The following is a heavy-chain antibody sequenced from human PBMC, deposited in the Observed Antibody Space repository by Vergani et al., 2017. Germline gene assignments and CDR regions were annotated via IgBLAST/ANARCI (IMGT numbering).Heavy chain of an antibody. CDR3: AKDHCSSTSCYQFGYFQH. D-gene: IGHD2-2*01. V-gene: IGHV3-23*01. CDR2: ISGSGGST. J-gene: IGHJ1*01. Sequence: EVQLLESGGGLVQPGGSLRLSCAASGFTFSSYAMSWVRQAPGKGREWVSAISGSGGSTDYADSVKGRFPSSRDNSKNTLYLQMNSLSAEDTAVYYCAKDHCSSTSCYQFGYFQHWGQGTLVTVSS. CDR1: GFTFSSYA.